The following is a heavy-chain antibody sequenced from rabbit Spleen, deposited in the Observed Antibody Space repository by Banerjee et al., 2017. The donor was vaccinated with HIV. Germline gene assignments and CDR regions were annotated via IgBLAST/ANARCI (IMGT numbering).Heavy chain of an antibody. V-gene: IGHV1S7*01. CDR1: GFDFSRYY. Sequence: QLVESGGGLVQPGGSLKLSCKASGFDFSRYYMCWVRQAPGKGLEWIGYIDPIFGTTHYASWVNGRFTLSRENNQNTVSLQMTSLTAADTATYFCARRPTSHSYALDLWGQGTLVTVS. D-gene: IGHD1-1*01. J-gene: IGHJ6*01. CDR3: ARRPTSHSYALDL. CDR2: IDPIFGTT.